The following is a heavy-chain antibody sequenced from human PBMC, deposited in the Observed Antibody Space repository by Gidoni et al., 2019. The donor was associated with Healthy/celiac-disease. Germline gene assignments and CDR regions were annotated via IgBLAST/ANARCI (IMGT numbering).Heavy chain of an antibody. D-gene: IGHD3-10*01. CDR2: IYDSGST. J-gene: IGHJ4*02. Sequence: QVQLQESGPGLVKPSQTLSLTCTVSGGSISSGGYYWSWIRQHPGKCLEWIGYIYDSGSTYYNPSLKSRVTISVDTSKNQFSLKLSSVTAADTAVYYCAISRYRYGSGAWFDYWGQGTLITVSS. CDR3: AISRYRYGSGAWFDY. V-gene: IGHV4-31*03. CDR1: GGSISSGGYY.